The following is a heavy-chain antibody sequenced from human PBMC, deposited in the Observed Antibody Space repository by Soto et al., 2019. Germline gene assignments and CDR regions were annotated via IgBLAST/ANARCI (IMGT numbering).Heavy chain of an antibody. V-gene: IGHV1-69*13. D-gene: IGHD2-21*02. J-gene: IGHJ5*02. CDR1: GGTFSSYA. CDR3: ARDNVTPCQTHNWSDP. CDR2: IIPIFGTA. Sequence: ASVKVSCKASGGTFSSYAISWVRQAPGQGLEWMGGIIPIFGTANYAQKFQGRVTITADESTSTAYMELSSLRSEDTAVYYCARDNVTPCQTHNWSDPRGQGPLVTDSS.